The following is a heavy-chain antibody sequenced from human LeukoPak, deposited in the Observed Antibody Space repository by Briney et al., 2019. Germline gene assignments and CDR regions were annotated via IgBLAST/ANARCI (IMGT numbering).Heavy chain of an antibody. J-gene: IGHJ4*02. Sequence: PGGSLRLSCVASGFTFSSFAMTWVRQAPGKGLEWVSTITGNGGKTYDADSVKGRFAVSRDNSRDTLYLQMDRLRVEDSAVYYCAITIPFSHWGQGTLVAVSS. D-gene: IGHD2/OR15-2a*01. CDR2: ITGNGGKT. CDR3: AITIPFSH. CDR1: GFTFSSFA. V-gene: IGHV3-23*01.